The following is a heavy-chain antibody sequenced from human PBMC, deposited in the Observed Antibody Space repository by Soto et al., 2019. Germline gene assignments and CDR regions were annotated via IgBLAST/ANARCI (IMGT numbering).Heavy chain of an antibody. J-gene: IGHJ4*02. CDR1: GFTFSSYG. V-gene: IGHV3-30*18. CDR2: ISYDGSNK. CDR3: AKDYDIVTGYVY. D-gene: IGHD3-9*01. Sequence: QVQLVESGGGVVQPGRSLRLSCAASGFTFSSYGMHWVRQAPGKGLEWVAVISYDGSNKYYADSVKGRFTISRDNSKNTLYLQMNSLRAEDTAVYYCAKDYDIVTGYVYWGQGTLVTVSS.